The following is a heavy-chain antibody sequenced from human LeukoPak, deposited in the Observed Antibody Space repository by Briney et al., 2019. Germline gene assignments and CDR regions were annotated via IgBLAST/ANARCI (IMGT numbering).Heavy chain of an antibody. D-gene: IGHD6-19*01. CDR1: GYTLTELS. Sequence: ASVKVSCKVSGYTLTELSMHWVRQAPGKGLEWMGGFDPEDGETIYAQKFQGRVTMTEDTSTDTAYMELSSLRSEDTAVYYCATGQGYSSGWVFDSWGQGTLVTVSS. J-gene: IGHJ4*02. CDR3: ATGQGYSSGWVFDS. CDR2: FDPEDGET. V-gene: IGHV1-24*01.